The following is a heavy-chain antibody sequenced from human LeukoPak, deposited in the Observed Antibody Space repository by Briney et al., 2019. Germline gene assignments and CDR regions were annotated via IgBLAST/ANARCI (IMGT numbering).Heavy chain of an antibody. D-gene: IGHD3-22*01. CDR3: AKVIPSSGLVSDY. J-gene: IGHJ4*02. Sequence: GGSLRLSCAASGFTFSSYSMNWVRQAPGKGLEWVSSISSSSSYIYYADSVKGRFTISRGNSKNTLYLQMNSLRAEDTAVYYCAKVIPSSGLVSDYWGQGTLVTVSS. V-gene: IGHV3-21*04. CDR2: ISSSSSYI. CDR1: GFTFSSYS.